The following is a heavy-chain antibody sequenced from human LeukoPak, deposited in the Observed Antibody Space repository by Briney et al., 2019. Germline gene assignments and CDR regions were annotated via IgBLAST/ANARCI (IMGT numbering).Heavy chain of an antibody. J-gene: IGHJ4*02. CDR3: VKDRAGDYWPTTSGN. Sequence: GRSLSLSCAASGSTLSSYDMHWVGQAPGEGLEYVSATISSGGSTYYADSVKGRFTISRDNSKNTLYLQMSSLRAEDPAVYYCVKDRAGDYWPTTSGNWGQGTLVTVSS. CDR1: GSTLSSYD. D-gene: IGHD4-17*01. CDR2: TISSGGST. V-gene: IGHV3-64D*09.